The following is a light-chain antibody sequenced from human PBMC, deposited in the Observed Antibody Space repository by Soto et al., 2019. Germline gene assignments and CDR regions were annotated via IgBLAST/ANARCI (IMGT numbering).Light chain of an antibody. CDR2: GAS. J-gene: IGKJ5*01. CDR1: QSVSSN. CDR3: RQYSNWPPIT. V-gene: IGKV3-15*01. Sequence: EIVMTQSPATLSVSPGERATLSCRASQSVSSNLAWYQQKPGQAPRLLIYGASTRATGIPARFIGSGSGTEFTLTIGSLQSEDFAFYYCRQYSNWPPITFGQGTRLEIK.